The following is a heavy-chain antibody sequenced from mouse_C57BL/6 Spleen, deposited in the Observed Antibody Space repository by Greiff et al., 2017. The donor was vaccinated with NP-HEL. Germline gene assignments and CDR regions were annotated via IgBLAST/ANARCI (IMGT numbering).Heavy chain of an antibody. V-gene: IGHV1-81*01. CDR2: LYPRSGNT. Sequence: QVQLKQSGAELARPGASVKLSCKASGYTFTSYGISWVKQRTGQGLEWIGELYPRSGNTYYNEKFKGKATLTADKSSSTAYMELRSLTSEDSAVYFCARRDTKSFDYWGQGTTLTVSS. J-gene: IGHJ2*01. CDR1: GYTFTSYG. CDR3: ARRDTKSFDY. D-gene: IGHD2-12*01.